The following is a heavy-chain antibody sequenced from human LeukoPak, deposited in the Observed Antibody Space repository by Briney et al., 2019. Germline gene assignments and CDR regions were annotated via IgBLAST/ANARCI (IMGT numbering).Heavy chain of an antibody. D-gene: IGHD6-13*01. J-gene: IGHJ4*02. CDR2: ISGSGGST. CDR3: ARWIYSSSWSTRQYFDY. CDR1: GFTFSSYA. V-gene: IGHV3-23*01. Sequence: GGSLRLSCAASGFTFSSYAMSWVRQAPGKGLEWVSAISGSGGSTYYADSVKGRFTISRDNSKNTLYLQMNSLRAEDTAVYYCARWIYSSSWSTRQYFDYWGQGTLVTVSS.